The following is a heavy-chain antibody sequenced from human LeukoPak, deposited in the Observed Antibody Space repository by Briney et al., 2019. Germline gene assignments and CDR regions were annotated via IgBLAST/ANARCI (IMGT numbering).Heavy chain of an antibody. Sequence: ASVKVSCKASGGTFSSYAISWVRQAPGQGLEWMGRIIPILGIANYAQKFQGRVTITADKSTSTAYMELSSLRSEDTAVYYCARVRDGYNADYWGQGTLVTVSS. CDR1: GGTFSSYA. D-gene: IGHD5-24*01. V-gene: IGHV1-69*04. J-gene: IGHJ4*02. CDR3: ARVRDGYNADY. CDR2: IIPILGIA.